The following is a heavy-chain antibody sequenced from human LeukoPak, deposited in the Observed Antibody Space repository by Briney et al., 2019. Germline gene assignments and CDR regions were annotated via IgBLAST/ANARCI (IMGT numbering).Heavy chain of an antibody. CDR1: GGSISSYY. J-gene: IGHJ4*02. CDR2: IYTSGST. V-gene: IGHV4-4*07. CDR3: ARDRYYYDSSSYRFDY. D-gene: IGHD3-22*01. Sequence: PSETLSLTCSVSGGSISSYYWNWIRQPAGKGLEWIGRIYTSGSTNYNPSLKSRVTMSVDTSKNQFSLKLSSVTAADTAVYYCARDRYYYDSSSYRFDYWGQGTLVTVSS.